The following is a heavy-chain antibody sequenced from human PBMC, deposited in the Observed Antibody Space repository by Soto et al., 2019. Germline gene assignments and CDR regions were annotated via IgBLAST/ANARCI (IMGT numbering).Heavy chain of an antibody. CDR2: ISYDGSNK. D-gene: IGHD3-22*01. CDR3: AKDFVKLLTYYYDSSGYPVGY. V-gene: IGHV3-30*18. J-gene: IGHJ4*02. Sequence: GGSLRLSCAASGFTFSSYGMHWVRQAPGKGLEWVAVISYDGSNKYYADSVKGRFTISRDNSKNTLYLQMNSLRAEDTAVYYCAKDFVKLLTYYYDSSGYPVGYWGQGTLVTVSS. CDR1: GFTFSSYG.